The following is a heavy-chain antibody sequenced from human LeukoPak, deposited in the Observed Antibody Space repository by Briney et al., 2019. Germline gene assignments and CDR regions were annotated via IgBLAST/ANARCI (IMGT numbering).Heavy chain of an antibody. CDR1: GYTFTGYY. Sequence: SVKVSCKASGYTFTGYYMHWVRQAPGQGHEWMGRINPNSGGTNYAQKVQGRFTMTRDTSISTAYMELSRLRSDDTAVYYCASSGWSNFDYWGQGTLVTVSS. J-gene: IGHJ4*02. CDR2: INPNSGGT. CDR3: ASSGWSNFDY. V-gene: IGHV1-2*06. D-gene: IGHD6-19*01.